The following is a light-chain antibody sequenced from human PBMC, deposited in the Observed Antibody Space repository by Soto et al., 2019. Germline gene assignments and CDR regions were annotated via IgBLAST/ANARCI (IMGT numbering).Light chain of an antibody. CDR2: DAS. CDR1: QSVSSS. J-gene: IGKJ1*01. Sequence: EIVLTQYPATLSVAPGTTSTLSCRASQSVSSSLAWYQQSPGRAPRLLIYDASNRATGIPARFSGSGSGTEFTLTISSLQSEDFAVYYCQHYNHWLWTFGQGTKVDIK. CDR3: QHYNHWLWT. V-gene: IGKV3D-15*01.